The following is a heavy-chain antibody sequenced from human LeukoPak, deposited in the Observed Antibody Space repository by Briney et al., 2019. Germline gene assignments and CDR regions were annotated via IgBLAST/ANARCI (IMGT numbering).Heavy chain of an antibody. D-gene: IGHD3-16*02. V-gene: IGHV1-24*01. CDR3: VSIDLDS. Sequence: ASVKVSCKVSGYNLTELSIHWVRQAPGKGLEWMGGEDGGPIYAQKFQGRVTMTEDTSTDTAYMDVSSLRSEDTAVYCCVSIDLDSWGQGTLVTVSS. CDR2: EDGGP. CDR1: GYNLTELS. J-gene: IGHJ4*02.